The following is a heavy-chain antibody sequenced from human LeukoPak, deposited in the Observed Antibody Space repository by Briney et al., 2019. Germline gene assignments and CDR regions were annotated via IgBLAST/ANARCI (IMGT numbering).Heavy chain of an antibody. V-gene: IGHV1-8*01. J-gene: IGHJ6*02. D-gene: IGHD3-16*02. CDR2: MNPNSGNT. Sequence: ASVKVSCKASGYTFTSYDINWVRQATGQGLEWMGWMNPNSGNTGYAQKFQGRVTMTRNTSISTAYMELSSLRSEDTAVYYCAREEGKGDYVRGSYRYTLYYYGMDVWGQGTTVTVSS. CDR3: AREEGKGDYVRGSYRYTLYYYGMDV. CDR1: GYTFTSYD.